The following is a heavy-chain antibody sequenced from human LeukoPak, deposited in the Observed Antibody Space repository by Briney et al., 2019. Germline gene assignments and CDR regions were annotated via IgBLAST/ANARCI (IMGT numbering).Heavy chain of an antibody. D-gene: IGHD2/OR15-2a*01. J-gene: IGHJ4*02. CDR1: GFTFSSYA. V-gene: IGHV3-30-3*01. Sequence: PGGSLRLSCAASGFTFSSYAMHWVRQAPGKGLEWGAVISYDGSNKYYADSVKGRFTISRDNSKNTLYLQMNSLRAEDTAVYYCARATIVKAPFDYWGQGTLVTVSS. CDR2: ISYDGSNK. CDR3: ARATIVKAPFDY.